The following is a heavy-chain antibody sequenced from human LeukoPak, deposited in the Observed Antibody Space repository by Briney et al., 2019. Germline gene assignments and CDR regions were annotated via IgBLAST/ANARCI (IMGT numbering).Heavy chain of an antibody. CDR1: GDSFTGYY. Sequence: ASVKVSCKASGDSFTGYYMQWVRQAPGEGLEWMGWINRSSGGTNYAQKFQGRVTMTRDTSISTAYMELSRLRSDDTAVYYCARGGIPFYGDYGEYYFDYWGQGTLVTVSS. J-gene: IGHJ4*02. V-gene: IGHV1-2*02. CDR3: ARGGIPFYGDYGEYYFDY. CDR2: INRSSGGT. D-gene: IGHD4-17*01.